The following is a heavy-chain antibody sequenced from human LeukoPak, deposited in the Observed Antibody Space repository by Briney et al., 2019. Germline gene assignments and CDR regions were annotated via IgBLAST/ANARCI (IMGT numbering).Heavy chain of an antibody. J-gene: IGHJ4*02. CDR1: GFSFSRSW. Sequence: GGSLRLSCAASGFSFSRSWMSWVRQAPGKGLEWVANIRPDGSDKCYVDSVRGRFIISRDNAKNSLYLQMNSLRAEDTAVYYCARDHVFVDYWGQGTLVTVSS. CDR2: IRPDGSDK. CDR3: ARDHVFVDY. D-gene: IGHD2-21*01. V-gene: IGHV3-7*03.